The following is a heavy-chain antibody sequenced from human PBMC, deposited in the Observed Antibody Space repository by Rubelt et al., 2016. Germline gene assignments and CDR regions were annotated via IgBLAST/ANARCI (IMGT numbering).Heavy chain of an antibody. CDR3: ATELVGSCCEFQY. CDR2: LWFDGTTH. D-gene: IGHD2-8*02. J-gene: IGHJ4*02. Sequence: VQLVESGGGLVQPGGSLRLSCATSGFTFSTYAMHWVRQAPGKGLEWLALLWFDGTTHFDADSVKGRFTVSRDNSKDTLYLQMSNLRADDTAVYYCATELVGSCCEFQYWGQGTLVTVSS. V-gene: IGHV3-33*01. CDR1: GFTFSTYA.